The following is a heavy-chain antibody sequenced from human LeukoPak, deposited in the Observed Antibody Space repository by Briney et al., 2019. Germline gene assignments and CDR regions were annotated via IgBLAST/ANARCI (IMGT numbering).Heavy chain of an antibody. CDR1: GGSVSSGSYY. Sequence: SETLSLTCTVSGGSVSSGSYYWSWIRRPPGKGLEWIGYIYYSGSTNYNPSLKSRVTISVDTSKNQFSLKLSSVTAADTAVYYCARGGSSGYYSFYYGMDVWGQGTTVTVSS. V-gene: IGHV4-61*01. D-gene: IGHD3-22*01. CDR3: ARGGSSGYYSFYYGMDV. J-gene: IGHJ6*02. CDR2: IYYSGST.